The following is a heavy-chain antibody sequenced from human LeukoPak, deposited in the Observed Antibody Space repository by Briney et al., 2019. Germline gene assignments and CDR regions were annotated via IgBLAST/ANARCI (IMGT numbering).Heavy chain of an antibody. CDR1: GFAVRDIR. J-gene: IGHJ4*02. Sequence: PGRSLRLCCASSGFAVRDIRMTSVRKVPEKGLEWLSIIYTDDSAYYPDSVKGRFTVSRDNSKNTVYLQLNSLRAEDTAVYYCAKIVVIPGSDYFDSWGQGALVTVSS. V-gene: IGHV3-53*01. CDR2: IYTDDSA. D-gene: IGHD3-22*01. CDR3: AKIVVIPGSDYFDS.